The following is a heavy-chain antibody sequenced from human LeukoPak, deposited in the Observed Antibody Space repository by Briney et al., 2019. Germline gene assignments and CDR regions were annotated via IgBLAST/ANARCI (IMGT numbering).Heavy chain of an antibody. J-gene: IGHJ4*02. CDR1: GFTFSSYS. CDR2: ISSSSSYI. Sequence: GGSLRLSCAASGFTFSSYSMNWVRQAPGKGLEWVSSISSSSSYIYYADSVKGRFTISRDNAKSSLYLQMNSLRAEDTAAYYCAKRRTMTFDYWGQGTLVTVSS. CDR3: AKRRTMTFDY. V-gene: IGHV3-21*04. D-gene: IGHD1-1*01.